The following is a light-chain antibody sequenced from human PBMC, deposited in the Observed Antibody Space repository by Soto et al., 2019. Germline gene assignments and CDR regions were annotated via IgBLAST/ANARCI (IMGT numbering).Light chain of an antibody. CDR3: QSYDSTLSARYV. CDR2: GNI. CDR1: SSNIGAGYD. V-gene: IGLV1-40*01. Sequence: QSVLTQPPSVSGAPGQRVTISCTVSSSNIGAGYDVHWYQQRPGTAPKLLIFGNINRPSGVPDRFSGSKSGTSASLAITGLQAGDESDYYCQSYDSTLSARYVFGTGTKVTVL. J-gene: IGLJ1*01.